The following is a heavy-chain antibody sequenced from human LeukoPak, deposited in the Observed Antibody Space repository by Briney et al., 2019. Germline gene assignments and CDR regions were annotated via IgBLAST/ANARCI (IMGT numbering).Heavy chain of an antibody. D-gene: IGHD1-20*01. CDR1: GFTFSSYE. CDR2: ISSSGSTI. CDR3: ARGRSTRYNWNVRGYYYYYMDV. V-gene: IGHV3-48*03. Sequence: GGSLRLSCAASGFTFSSYEMNWVRQAPGKGLEWVSYISSSGSTIYYADSVKGRFTISRDNAKNSLYLQMNSLRAEDTAVYYCARGRSTRYNWNVRGYYYYYMDVWGKGTTVTVSS. J-gene: IGHJ6*03.